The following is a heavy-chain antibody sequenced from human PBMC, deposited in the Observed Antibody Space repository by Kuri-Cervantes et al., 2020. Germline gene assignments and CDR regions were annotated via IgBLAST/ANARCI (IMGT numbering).Heavy chain of an antibody. V-gene: IGHV4-39*07. CDR2: INHSGST. D-gene: IGHD1-26*01. CDR1: GGSISRSSSYY. CDR3: ARGQGGHFDY. Sequence: SETLSLTCTVSGGSISRSSSYYWGWIRQPPGKGLEWIGEINHSGSTNYNPSLKSRVTISVDTSKNQFSLKLSSVTAADTAVYYCARGQGGHFDYWGQGTLVTVSS. J-gene: IGHJ4*02.